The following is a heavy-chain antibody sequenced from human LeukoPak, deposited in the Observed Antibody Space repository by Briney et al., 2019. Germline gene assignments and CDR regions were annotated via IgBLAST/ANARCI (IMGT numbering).Heavy chain of an antibody. Sequence: GGSLRLSCAASGFTFSNYWIHWVRHDPGKGLVWVSRINSDGSSTTYADSVKGRFTISRDNAKNTLYLQMNSLRAEDTAVYYCVRSLYSYGPKFDYWGQGTLVTVSS. CDR3: VRSLYSYGPKFDY. CDR1: GFTFSNYW. CDR2: INSDGSST. D-gene: IGHD5-18*01. V-gene: IGHV3-74*01. J-gene: IGHJ4*02.